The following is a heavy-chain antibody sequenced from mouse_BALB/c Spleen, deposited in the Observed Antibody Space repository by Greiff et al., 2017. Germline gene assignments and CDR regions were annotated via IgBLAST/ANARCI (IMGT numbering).Heavy chain of an antibody. J-gene: IGHJ3*01. V-gene: IGHV5-6-5*01. D-gene: IGHD2-4*01. Sequence: DVKLQESGGGLVKPGGSLKLSCAASGFTFSSYAMSWVRQTPEKRLEWVASISSGGSTYYPDSVKGRFTISRDNARNILYLQMSSLRSEDTAMYYCAREGDYDPKAWFADWGQGTLVTVSA. CDR1: GFTFSSYA. CDR3: AREGDYDPKAWFAD. CDR2: ISSGGST.